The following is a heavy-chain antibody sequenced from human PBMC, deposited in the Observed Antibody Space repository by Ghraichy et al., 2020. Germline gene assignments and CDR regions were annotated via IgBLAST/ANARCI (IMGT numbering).Heavy chain of an antibody. CDR2: IYYSGST. J-gene: IGHJ4*02. CDR1: GGSISSGGYY. CDR3: AATSANTAMVTSDY. D-gene: IGHD5-18*01. Sequence: SETLSLTCTVSGGSISSGGYYWSWIRQHPGKGLEWIGYIYYSGSTYYNPSLKSRVTISVDTSKNQFSLKLSSVTAADTAVYYCAATSANTAMVTSDYWGQGTLVTVSS. V-gene: IGHV4-31*03.